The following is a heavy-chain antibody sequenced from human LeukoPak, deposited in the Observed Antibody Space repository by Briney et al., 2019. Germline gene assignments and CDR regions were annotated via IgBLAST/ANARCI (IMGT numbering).Heavy chain of an antibody. CDR2: IKEDGSEK. V-gene: IGHV3-7*01. CDR3: TRQGHHNFEY. D-gene: IGHD1-14*01. J-gene: IGHJ4*02. CDR1: GCTLSNYW. Sequence: AGSLRLSCAASGCTLSNYWMSWGRQPPRKGLEGVANIKEDGSEKFYVDSVKGRFTISRDNAKNSLHLQLNSLRAEDTAVYYCTRQGHHNFEYWGQGTLVTVSS.